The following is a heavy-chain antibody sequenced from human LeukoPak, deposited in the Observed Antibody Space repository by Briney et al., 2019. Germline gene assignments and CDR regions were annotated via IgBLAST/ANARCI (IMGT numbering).Heavy chain of an antibody. V-gene: IGHV3-7*01. CDR2: IKQDGSEK. CDR3: ARDKIVGATHFDY. CDR1: GFTFSNYW. D-gene: IGHD1-26*01. Sequence: GGSLRLSCAASGFTFSNYWMSWVRQAPGKGLEGVANIKQDGSEKYYVDSVKGRFTISRDNAKNSLYLQMNSLRAEDTAVYYCARDKIVGATHFDYWGQGTLVTVSS. J-gene: IGHJ4*02.